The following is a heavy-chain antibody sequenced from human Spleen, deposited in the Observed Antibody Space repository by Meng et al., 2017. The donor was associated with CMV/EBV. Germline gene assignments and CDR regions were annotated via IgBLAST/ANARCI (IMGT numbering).Heavy chain of an antibody. V-gene: IGHV3-30-3*01. J-gene: IGHJ4*02. D-gene: IGHD2-21*01. CDR2: ISYDGSNK. CDR1: GFTFSSYA. CDR3: AGLAYCGGDCYSDY. Sequence: GESLKISCAAFGFTFSSYAMHWVRQAPGKGLKWVAVISYDGSNKYYADSVKGRFTISRDNAKNSLYLQMNSLRAEDTAVYYCAGLAYCGGDCYSDYWGQGTLVTVSS.